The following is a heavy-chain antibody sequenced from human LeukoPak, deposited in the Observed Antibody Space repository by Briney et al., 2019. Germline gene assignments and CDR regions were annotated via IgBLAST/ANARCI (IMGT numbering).Heavy chain of an antibody. V-gene: IGHV3-7*01. Sequence: GGSLRLSCAASGFTVSSNYVTWVRQAPGKGLEWVANINEDGSEKYYVDSVKGRFTISRDNAKNSLYLQMNSLRAEDTAVYYCARYRGYSGYERMDYWGQGTLVIVSS. J-gene: IGHJ4*02. CDR1: GFTVSSNY. D-gene: IGHD5-12*01. CDR2: INEDGSEK. CDR3: ARYRGYSGYERMDY.